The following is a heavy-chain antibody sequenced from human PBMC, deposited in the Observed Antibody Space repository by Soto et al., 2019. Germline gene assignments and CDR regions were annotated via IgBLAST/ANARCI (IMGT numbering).Heavy chain of an antibody. CDR1: GFTFSSYS. Sequence: EVQLVESGGGLVQPGGSLRLSCAASGFTFSSYSMNWVRQAPGKGLEWVSYISSSSSTIYYADSVKGRFTISRDNAKNPLYLHMNSLRADDTAVYYCARVGGYDASTDCYYYYMDVWGKGTTVTVSS. CDR3: ARVGGYDASTDCYYYYMDV. CDR2: ISSSSSTI. J-gene: IGHJ6*03. D-gene: IGHD5-12*01. V-gene: IGHV3-48*01.